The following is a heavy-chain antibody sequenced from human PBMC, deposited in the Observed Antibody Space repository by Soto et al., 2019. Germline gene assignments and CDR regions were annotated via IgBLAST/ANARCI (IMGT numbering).Heavy chain of an antibody. Sequence: SETLSLTCTVSGGSISSSSYYWGWIRQPPGKGLEWIGSIYYSGSTYYNPSLKSRVTISVDTSKNQFSLKLSSVTAADTAVYYCASPYCSGGSCYSVAFGIWGQGTMVTVSS. CDR2: IYYSGST. V-gene: IGHV4-39*01. CDR3: ASPYCSGGSCYSVAFGI. D-gene: IGHD2-15*01. CDR1: GGSISSSSYY. J-gene: IGHJ3*02.